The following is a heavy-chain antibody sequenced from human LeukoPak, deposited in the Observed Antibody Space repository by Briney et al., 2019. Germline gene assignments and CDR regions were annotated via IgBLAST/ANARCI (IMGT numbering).Heavy chain of an antibody. CDR2: IKQDGSEK. D-gene: IGHD5-18*01. CDR3: ARYRTAMVAIDY. Sequence: GGSLRLSCAASGLTFSSYWMSWVRQAPGKGLEWVATIKQDGSEKYYVDSMKGRFTISRDNAKNSLYLQVNSLRAEDTAVYYCARYRTAMVAIDYWGQGTLVTVSS. V-gene: IGHV3-7*01. CDR1: GLTFSSYW. J-gene: IGHJ4*02.